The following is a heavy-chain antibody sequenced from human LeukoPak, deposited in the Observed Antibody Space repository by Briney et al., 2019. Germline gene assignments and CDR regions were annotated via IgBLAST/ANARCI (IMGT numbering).Heavy chain of an antibody. V-gene: IGHV1-69*05. CDR1: GYTFTSYG. CDR3: ARGTLTVDRYYYMDV. Sequence: ASVKVSCKASGYTFTSYGISWVRQAPGQGLEWMGGIIPIFGTANYAQKFQGRVTITTGESTSTAYMELSSLRSEDTAVYYCARGTLTVDRYYYMDVWGKGTTVTVSS. D-gene: IGHD4-23*01. J-gene: IGHJ6*03. CDR2: IIPIFGTA.